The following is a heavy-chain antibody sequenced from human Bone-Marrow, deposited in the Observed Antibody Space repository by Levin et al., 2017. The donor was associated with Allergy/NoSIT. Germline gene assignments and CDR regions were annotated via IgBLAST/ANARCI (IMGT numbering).Heavy chain of an antibody. CDR3: ATAPGVAVSANKRYFAY. Sequence: GESLKISCVASGVTFRGYAMHWVRQAPGKGLEWVAATSHDEGNKYYADSVKGRFTISRDNSKNTLFLQMNSLRAEDTAVYYCATAPGVAVSANKRYFAYWGQGTLVTVSS. V-gene: IGHV3-30-3*01. J-gene: IGHJ4*02. CDR1: GVTFRGYA. CDR2: TSHDEGNK. D-gene: IGHD2-8*01.